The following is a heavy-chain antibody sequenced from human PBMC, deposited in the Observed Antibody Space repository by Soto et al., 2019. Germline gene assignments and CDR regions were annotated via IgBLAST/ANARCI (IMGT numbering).Heavy chain of an antibody. CDR1: GGSISSSSYY. V-gene: IGHV4-39*01. CDR2: IYYSGST. J-gene: IGHJ5*02. D-gene: IGHD3-10*01. Sequence: QLQLQESGPGLVKPSETLSLTCTVSGGSISSSSYYWGWIRQPPGKGLEWIGSIYYSGSTYYNPSLKSRVTISVDTSKNQFSLKLSSVTAADTAVYYCARRPLVGVWFGELPSSNYNWFDPWGQGTLVTVSS. CDR3: ARRPLVGVWFGELPSSNYNWFDP.